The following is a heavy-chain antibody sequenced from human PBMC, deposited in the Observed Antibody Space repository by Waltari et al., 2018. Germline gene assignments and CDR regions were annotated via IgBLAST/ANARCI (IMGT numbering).Heavy chain of an antibody. CDR2: ISSSSSYT. J-gene: IGHJ4*02. V-gene: IGHV3-11*06. D-gene: IGHD6-6*01. Sequence: QVQLVESGGGLVKPGGSLRLSCAASGFTLSDYYMSWIRQAPGKGLEWVSYISSSSSYTNYADSVKGRFTISRDNAKNSLYLQMNSLRAEDTAVYYCARVGAARPLVDYWGQGTLVTVSS. CDR1: GFTLSDYY. CDR3: ARVGAARPLVDY.